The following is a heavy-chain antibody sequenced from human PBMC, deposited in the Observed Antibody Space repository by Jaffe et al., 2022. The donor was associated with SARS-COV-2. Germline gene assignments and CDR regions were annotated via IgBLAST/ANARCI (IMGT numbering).Heavy chain of an antibody. J-gene: IGHJ5*02. Sequence: EVQLVESGGGLVKPGGSLRLSCAASGFTFSSYSMNWVRQAPGKGLEWVSSISSSSSYIYYADSVKGRFTISRDNAKNSLYLQMNSLRAEDTAVYYCARESNFWSGYYGYNWFDPWGQGTLVTVSS. V-gene: IGHV3-21*01. D-gene: IGHD3-3*01. CDR1: GFTFSSYS. CDR3: ARESNFWSGYYGYNWFDP. CDR2: ISSSSSYI.